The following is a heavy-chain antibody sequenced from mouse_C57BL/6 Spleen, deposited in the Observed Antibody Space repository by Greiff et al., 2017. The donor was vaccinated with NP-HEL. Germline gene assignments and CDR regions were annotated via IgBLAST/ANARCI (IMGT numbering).Heavy chain of an antibody. J-gene: IGHJ4*01. D-gene: IGHD4-1*01. Sequence: VQLQQSGPELVKPGASVKISCKASGYAFSSSWMNWVKQRPGKGLEWIGRIYPGDGDTNYNGKFKGKGTLTADKSSSTAYMQLSSLTSEDSAVYFCAREGTGTGAMDYWGQGTSVTVSS. CDR3: AREGTGTGAMDY. V-gene: IGHV1-82*01. CDR2: IYPGDGDT. CDR1: GYAFSSSW.